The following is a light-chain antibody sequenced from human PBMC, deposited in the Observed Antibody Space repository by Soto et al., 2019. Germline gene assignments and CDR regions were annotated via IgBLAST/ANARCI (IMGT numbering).Light chain of an antibody. J-gene: IGKJ4*01. CDR1: QSVSNY. CDR2: AAS. CDR3: QQSHSTPLT. V-gene: IGKV1-39*01. Sequence: DIQMTQSPSSLSASVGDRVTITCRASQSVSNYLNWYRQSPGKAPKLLIYAASSLQSGVPSRFSGSGSGTDFILTISSLQPEDFATYYCQQSHSTPLTFGGGTKVDIK.